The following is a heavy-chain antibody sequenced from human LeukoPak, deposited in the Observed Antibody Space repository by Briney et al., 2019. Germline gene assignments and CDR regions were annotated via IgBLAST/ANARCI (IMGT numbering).Heavy chain of an antibody. J-gene: IGHJ4*02. CDR2: IDSDGSGT. CDR3: STVEHF. Sequence: GGSLRLSCSASGLTLSGYWMHWVRQIPGKGLVWVSRIDSDGSGTSYADSVKGRFTISRDDVRNMLYLQMNSLRVEDTGLYYCSTVEHFWGQGTLVTVSS. D-gene: IGHD1/OR15-1a*01. V-gene: IGHV3-74*01. CDR1: GLTLSGYW.